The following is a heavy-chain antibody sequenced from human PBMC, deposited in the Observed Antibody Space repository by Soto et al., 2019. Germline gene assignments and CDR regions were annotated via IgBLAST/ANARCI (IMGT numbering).Heavy chain of an antibody. J-gene: IGHJ6*02. CDR1: GGSISSSGYY. CDR2: IYYSGST. CDR3: ARHVAARPHYFYYYGMDV. D-gene: IGHD6-6*01. V-gene: IGHV4-39*01. Sequence: PSETLSLTCTVSGGSISSSGYYWGWIRHPPGKGLEWIGSIYYSGSTYYNPSLKSRVTISVDTSKNQFSLKLSSVTAADTALYYCARHVAARPHYFYYYGMDVWGQGTTVTV.